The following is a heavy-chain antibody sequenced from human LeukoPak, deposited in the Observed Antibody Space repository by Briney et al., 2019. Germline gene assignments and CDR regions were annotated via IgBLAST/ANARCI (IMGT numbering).Heavy chain of an antibody. CDR2: IYYSGST. D-gene: IGHD2-2*01. V-gene: IGHV4-59*01. Sequence: SETLSLTCTVSGGSISSYYWSWIRQPPGKGLEWIGYIYYSGSTNYNPSLKSRVTISVDTSKNQFSLKLSSVTAADTAVYYCARGGYCSSTSCFARSLYNWFDPWGQGTLVTVSS. J-gene: IGHJ5*02. CDR3: ARGGYCSSTSCFARSLYNWFDP. CDR1: GGSISSYY.